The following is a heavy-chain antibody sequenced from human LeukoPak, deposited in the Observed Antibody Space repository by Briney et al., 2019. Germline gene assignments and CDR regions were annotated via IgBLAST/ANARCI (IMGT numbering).Heavy chain of an antibody. CDR2: ISYTGTYI. CDR1: AFSLNAYN. V-gene: IGHV3-21*04. J-gene: IGHJ4*02. CDR3: VRDRGTYRPIDY. Sequence: GGSLRLPCAASAFSLNAYNMNWVRQAPGEGLEWVSSISYTGTYIYYADSVKGRFTISRDNAQNSLYLQMNSLRAEDTAIYYCVRDRGTYRPIDYWGQGTLVTVSS. D-gene: IGHD1-26*01.